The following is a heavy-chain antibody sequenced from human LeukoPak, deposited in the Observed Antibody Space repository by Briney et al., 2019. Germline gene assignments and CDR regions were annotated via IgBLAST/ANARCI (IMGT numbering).Heavy chain of an antibody. J-gene: IGHJ4*02. CDR3: AKGRWDQLLSEIDY. CDR1: GFMFSSYA. D-gene: IGHD2-2*01. Sequence: GGSLRLSCAASGFMFSSYAMSWVRQAPGKGLEWVSGISGSGGSTDYADSVKGRFTISRDNSKNTLYLQMNSLRAEDTAVYYCAKGRWDQLLSEIDYWGQGTLVSASS. CDR2: ISGSGGST. V-gene: IGHV3-23*01.